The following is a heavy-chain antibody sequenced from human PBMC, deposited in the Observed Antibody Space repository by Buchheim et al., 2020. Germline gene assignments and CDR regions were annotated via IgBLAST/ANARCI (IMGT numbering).Heavy chain of an antibody. V-gene: IGHV3-48*03. CDR1: GFTFSSYE. CDR2: ISSSRSTI. Sequence: EVQLVESGGGLVQPGGSLRLSCAASGFTFSSYEMNWVRQAPGKGLEWVSYISSSRSTIYYADYVKGRFTISRDNAKNSLYLQMNSLRAEDTAVYYCARINLVTYYYDSSKSYFDYWGQGTL. J-gene: IGHJ4*02. D-gene: IGHD3-22*01. CDR3: ARINLVTYYYDSSKSYFDY.